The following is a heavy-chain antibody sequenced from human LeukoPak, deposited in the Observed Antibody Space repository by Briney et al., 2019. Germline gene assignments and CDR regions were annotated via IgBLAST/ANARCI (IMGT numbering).Heavy chain of an antibody. J-gene: IGHJ6*03. Sequence: GGSVRLSCEASGYTFTSCGMSWARQAPGQGLEWVGSIKPDSGDTYYAEKLKGRVTVTRDTSKSSVYLEVRSLRSGDTAVYYCTSRRLDYCSSSSCYPYYYYFMDVWGKGTTLTLS. V-gene: IGHV1-18*01. CDR3: TSRRLDYCSSSSCYPYYYYFMDV. CDR1: GYTFTSCG. CDR2: IKPDSGDT. D-gene: IGHD2-2*01.